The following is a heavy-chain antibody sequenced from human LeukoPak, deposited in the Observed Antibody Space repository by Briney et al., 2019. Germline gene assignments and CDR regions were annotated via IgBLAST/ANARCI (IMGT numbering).Heavy chain of an antibody. CDR3: ARWVIVVGPAAMGRHFFYYMDV. V-gene: IGHV4-34*01. D-gene: IGHD2-2*01. J-gene: IGHJ6*03. Sequence: SETLSLTCAVYGGSLSGYYWSWIRQPPGKGLEWIGEINHSGNTNYNPSLKSRVTITIDTSKNQSPQKMSSVTAADTAVYYCARWVIVVGPAAMGRHFFYYMDVWGKGTTVTVSS. CDR2: INHSGNT. CDR1: GGSLSGYY.